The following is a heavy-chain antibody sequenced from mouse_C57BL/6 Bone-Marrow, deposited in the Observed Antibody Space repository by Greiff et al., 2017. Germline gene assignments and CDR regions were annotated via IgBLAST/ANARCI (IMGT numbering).Heavy chain of an antibody. Sequence: QVQLKESGAELAKPGASVKLSCTASGYTFTSYWMHWVKQRPGQGLEWIGYINPSSGYTKYNQKFKNKATETADKSSSTAYMQLSSLTNEDYSGYNWANYLMAYWGQGTLVTVSA. CDR3: ANYLMAY. J-gene: IGHJ3*01. D-gene: IGHD5-5*01. V-gene: IGHV1-7*01. CDR1: GYTFTSYW. CDR2: INPSSGYT.